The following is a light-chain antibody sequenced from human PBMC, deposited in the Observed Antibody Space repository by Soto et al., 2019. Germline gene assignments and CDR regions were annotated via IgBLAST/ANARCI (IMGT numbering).Light chain of an antibody. J-gene: IGKJ5*01. CDR2: DAS. CDR3: QQYDDLPIT. V-gene: IGKV1-33*01. Sequence: DIQMTQSPSSLFASVGDRVTITCQASQDISDNLNWYQQKPGKAPKALIYDASHLQTGVPSRFSGRGSGADFTFTISSLQPDDSGIYYCQQYDDLPITFGQGTRLEIK. CDR1: QDISDN.